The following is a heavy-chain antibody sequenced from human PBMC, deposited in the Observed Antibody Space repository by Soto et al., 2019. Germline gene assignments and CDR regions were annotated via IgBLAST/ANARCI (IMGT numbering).Heavy chain of an antibody. CDR1: GFTFSSYA. CDR3: AKDSLDIVVVVAATPGWFDP. D-gene: IGHD2-15*01. J-gene: IGHJ5*02. Sequence: GGSLRLSCAASGFTFSSYAMSWVRQAPGKGLEWVSAISGSGGSTYYADSVKGRFTISRDNSKNTLYLQMNSLRAEDTAVYYCAKDSLDIVVVVAATPGWFDPWGQGTLVTVSS. V-gene: IGHV3-23*01. CDR2: ISGSGGST.